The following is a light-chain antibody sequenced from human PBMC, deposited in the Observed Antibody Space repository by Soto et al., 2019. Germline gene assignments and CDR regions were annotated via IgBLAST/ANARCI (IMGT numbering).Light chain of an antibody. V-gene: IGLV2-14*01. CDR2: GVS. Sequence: QSVLTQPASVSGSPGQSITISCTGTTSDVGSYNYVSWYQQHPGKAPKLMIYGVSDRPSGISSRFSGSKSGNTASLTISGLQTEDEADYYCSSSTDSSTLFGTGTKLTVL. J-gene: IGLJ1*01. CDR3: SSSTDSSTL. CDR1: TSDVGSYNY.